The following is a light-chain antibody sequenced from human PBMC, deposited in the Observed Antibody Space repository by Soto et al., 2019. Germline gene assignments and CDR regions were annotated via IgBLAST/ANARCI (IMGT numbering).Light chain of an antibody. CDR3: SSYTSSSEVV. CDR1: SSDVGGYNR. J-gene: IGLJ1*01. Sequence: QSVLTQPPSVSGSPGQSVTISCTGTSSDVGGYNRVSWYQQLPGTAPKLMIYEVSNRPSGVPDRFSGSKSGNTASLTISGLQAEDEADYYCSSYTSSSEVVFGTGTKLTVL. V-gene: IGLV2-18*02. CDR2: EVS.